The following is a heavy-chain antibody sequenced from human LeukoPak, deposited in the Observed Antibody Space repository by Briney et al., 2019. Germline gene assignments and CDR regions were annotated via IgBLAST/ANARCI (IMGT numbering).Heavy chain of an antibody. J-gene: IGHJ5*02. CDR2: INHSGST. CDR3: ARDSFWTRFDP. CDR1: GGSFSGYF. D-gene: IGHD3/OR15-3a*01. V-gene: IGHV4-34*01. Sequence: SETLSLTCAVYGGSFSGYFWSWIRQPPGKGLEWIGEINHSGSTNYNPSLKSRLTISVDASKNQFSLKLSSVTAADTAVYYCARDSFWTRFDPWGQGTLVTVSS.